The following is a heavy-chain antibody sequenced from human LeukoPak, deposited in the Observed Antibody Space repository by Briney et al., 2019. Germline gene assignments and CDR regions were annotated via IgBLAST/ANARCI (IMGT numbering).Heavy chain of an antibody. V-gene: IGHV1-2*04. CDR3: ARAREYSSPFDY. CDR2: INPNSGGT. Sequence: ASVKVSCKASGYTFTGYYMHWVRQAPGQGLEWMGWINPNSGGTNYAQKFQGWVTMTRDTSISTAYMELSRLRSDDTAVYHCARAREYSSPFDYWGQGTLVTVSS. J-gene: IGHJ4*02. CDR1: GYTFTGYY. D-gene: IGHD6-6*01.